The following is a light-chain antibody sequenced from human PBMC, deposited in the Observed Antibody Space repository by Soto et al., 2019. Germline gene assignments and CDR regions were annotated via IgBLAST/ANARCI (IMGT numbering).Light chain of an antibody. CDR1: SSDVGTYNL. CDR3: CSYAGSNSVI. CDR2: EVR. Sequence: QSALTQPASVFGSSGQSITISCTGASSDVGTYNLVSWYQQHPGKAPKLIIYEVRKRPSGLSNRFSGSKSGNTASLTISGLQAEDEADYYCCSYAGSNSVIFGGGTKLTVL. J-gene: IGLJ2*01. V-gene: IGLV2-23*02.